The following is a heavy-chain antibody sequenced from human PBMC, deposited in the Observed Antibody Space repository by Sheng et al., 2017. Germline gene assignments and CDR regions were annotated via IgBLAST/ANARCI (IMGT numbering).Heavy chain of an antibody. V-gene: IGHV3-30*04. Sequence: QVQLVESGGGVVQPGRSLRLSCAASGFTFSSYAMHWVRQAPGKGLEWVAVISYDGSNKYYADSVKGRFTISRDNSKNTLYLQMNSLRAEDTAVYYCARSTVRGSWYYYGMDVWGQGTTVTVSS. J-gene: IGHJ6*02. CDR1: GFTFSSYA. CDR3: ARSTVRGSWYYYGMDV. D-gene: IGHD3-10*01. CDR2: ISYDGSNK.